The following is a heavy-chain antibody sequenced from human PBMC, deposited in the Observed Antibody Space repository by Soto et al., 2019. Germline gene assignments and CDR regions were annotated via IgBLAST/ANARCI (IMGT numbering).Heavy chain of an antibody. D-gene: IGHD2-15*01. Sequence: QVQLQESGPGLVKPSQTLSLTCTVSGGSISSGGYYWSWIRQHPGKGLEWIGYIYYSGSTYYNPSLKSRVTISVDTSKNQFSLKLSSLTAADTAVYYCARTSCSGGSCYKIDYWGQGTLVTVSS. CDR2: IYYSGST. CDR1: GGSISSGGYY. J-gene: IGHJ4*02. CDR3: ARTSCSGGSCYKIDY. V-gene: IGHV4-31*03.